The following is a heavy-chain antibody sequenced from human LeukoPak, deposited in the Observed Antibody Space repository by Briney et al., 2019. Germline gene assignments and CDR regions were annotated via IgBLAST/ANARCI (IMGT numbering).Heavy chain of an antibody. J-gene: IGHJ3*02. D-gene: IGHD4-17*01. CDR2: ISSSSSYI. Sequence: GGSLRLSCAASGFTFSSYSMNWVRQAPGKGLEWVSSISSSSSYIYYADSVKGRFTISRDNAKNSLYLQMNSLRAEDTAVYYCARVSLVDGDYVGAFDIWGQGTMVTVSS. CDR1: GFTFSSYS. V-gene: IGHV3-21*01. CDR3: ARVSLVDGDYVGAFDI.